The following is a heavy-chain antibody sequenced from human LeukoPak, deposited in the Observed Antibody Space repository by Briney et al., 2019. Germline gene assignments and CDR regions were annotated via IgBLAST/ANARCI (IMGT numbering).Heavy chain of an antibody. Sequence: PSETLSLTCTVSGGSISSSSYYWGWIRQPPGKGLEWIGSIYYSGSTYYNPSLKGRVTISVDTSKNQFSLKLSSVTAADTAVYYCAREMPSGYSSSWYERAFDIWGQGTMVTVSS. CDR2: IYYSGST. J-gene: IGHJ3*02. V-gene: IGHV4-39*07. D-gene: IGHD6-13*01. CDR3: AREMPSGYSSSWYERAFDI. CDR1: GGSISSSSYY.